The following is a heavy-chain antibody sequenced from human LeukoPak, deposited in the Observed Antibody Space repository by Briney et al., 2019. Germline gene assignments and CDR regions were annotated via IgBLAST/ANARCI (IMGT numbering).Heavy chain of an antibody. D-gene: IGHD3-22*01. J-gene: IGHJ4*02. V-gene: IGHV3-15*01. CDR2: IKSKTEGGTT. CDR1: GFTFSNAW. CDR3: TTPKCDSSGYKDY. Sequence: GGSLRLSCAASGFTFSNAWINWVRQAPGKGLEWVGRIKSKTEGGTTDYAAPVKGRFTISRDDSRNTLYLQMNSLKTEDTAVYYCTTPKCDSSGYKDYWGQGTLVTVSS.